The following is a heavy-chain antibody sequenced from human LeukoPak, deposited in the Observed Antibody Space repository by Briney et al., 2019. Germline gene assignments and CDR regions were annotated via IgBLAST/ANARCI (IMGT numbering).Heavy chain of an antibody. CDR3: ARHGRRLLWFGELFGWFDP. Sequence: GESLKISCKGSGYTFTSYWIGWVRQMPGKGLEWMGIIYPGDPDTRYGPSFQGQVTISADKSISTAYLQWSSLKASDTAMYYCARHGRRLLWFGELFGWFDPWGQGTLVTVSS. CDR2: IYPGDPDT. J-gene: IGHJ5*02. CDR1: GYTFTSYW. D-gene: IGHD3-10*01. V-gene: IGHV5-51*01.